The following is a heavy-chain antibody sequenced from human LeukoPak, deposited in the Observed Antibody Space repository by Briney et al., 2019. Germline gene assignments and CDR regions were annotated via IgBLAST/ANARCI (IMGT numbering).Heavy chain of an antibody. J-gene: IGHJ4*02. CDR1: GGSISSSNW. CDR3: ARAYSGYDRGDY. V-gene: IGHV4-4*02. CDR2: IYHSGST. Sequence: SETLSLTCAVSGGSISSSNWWSWVRQPPGKGLAWIGEIYHSGSTNYNPSLKSRVTISVDKSKNQFSLKLSSVTAADTAVYYCARAYSGYDRGDYWGQGTLVTVSS. D-gene: IGHD5-12*01.